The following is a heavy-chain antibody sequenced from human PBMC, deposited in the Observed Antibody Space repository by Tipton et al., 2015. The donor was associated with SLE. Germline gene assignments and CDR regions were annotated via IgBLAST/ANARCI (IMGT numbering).Heavy chain of an antibody. Sequence: SLRLSCAASGFTFRSYWMHWVRQAPGKGLVWVSRINEDGSGTTYADFVKGRFTISRDNAKNTLYLQMNSLRAEDTAVYYCARYFPAGLYSSGWSWGQGTLVTVSS. D-gene: IGHD6-19*01. J-gene: IGHJ5*02. CDR1: GFTFRSYW. CDR2: INEDGSGT. CDR3: ARYFPAGLYSSGWS. V-gene: IGHV3-74*01.